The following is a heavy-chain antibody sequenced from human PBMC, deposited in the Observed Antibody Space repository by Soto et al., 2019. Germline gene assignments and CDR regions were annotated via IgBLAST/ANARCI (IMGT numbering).Heavy chain of an antibody. V-gene: IGHV3-21*01. J-gene: IGHJ4*02. CDR2: ISSSSTKI. Sequence: EVQLVESGGGLVKPGGSLRLFCAASGFTFSTYTMNWVRQAPGKGLEWVSSISSSSTKIYYVDSVKGRFTISRDNAKNSLYLQMSSLRAEDTAVYYCARDGGTTFDHWDQGALVTVSS. CDR3: ARDGGTTFDH. CDR1: GFTFSTYT. D-gene: IGHD3-16*01.